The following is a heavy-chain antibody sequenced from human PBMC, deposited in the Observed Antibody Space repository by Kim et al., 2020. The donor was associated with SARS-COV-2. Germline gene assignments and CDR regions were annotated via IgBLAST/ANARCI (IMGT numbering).Heavy chain of an antibody. V-gene: IGHV4-34*01. Sequence: SETLSLTCAVYGGSFSGYYWSWIRQPPGKGLEWIGEINHSGSTNYNPSLKSRVTISVDTSKNQFSLKLSSVTAADTAVYYCARGVWFGESFDIWGQGTMVTVSS. CDR3: ARGVWFGESFDI. CDR1: GGSFSGYY. D-gene: IGHD3-10*01. J-gene: IGHJ3*02. CDR2: INHSGST.